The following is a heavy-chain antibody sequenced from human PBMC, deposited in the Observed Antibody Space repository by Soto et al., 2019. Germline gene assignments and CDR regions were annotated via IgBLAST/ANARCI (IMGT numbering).Heavy chain of an antibody. CDR2: IYYSGST. V-gene: IGHV4-39*01. Sequence: PSETLSLTCTVSGGSISSSSYYWGWIRQPPGKGLEWIGSIYYSGSTYYNPSLKGRVTISVDTSKNQFSLKLSSVTAADTAVYYCARRYSSGWLVAFDIWGQGTMVTVSS. CDR1: GGSISSSSYY. D-gene: IGHD6-19*01. J-gene: IGHJ3*02. CDR3: ARRYSSGWLVAFDI.